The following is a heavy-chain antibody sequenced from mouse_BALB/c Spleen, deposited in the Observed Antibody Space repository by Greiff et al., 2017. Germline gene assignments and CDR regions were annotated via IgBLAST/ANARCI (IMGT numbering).Heavy chain of an antibody. Sequence: EVMLVESGGGLVQPGGSRKLSCAASGFTFSSFGMHWVRQAPEKGLEWVAYISRGSSTIYYADTVKGRFTISRDNPKNTLFLQMTSLRSEDTAMYYCARNENGNHYFDYWGQGTTLTVSS. D-gene: IGHD2-1*01. CDR3: ARNENGNHYFDY. CDR1: GFTFSSFG. J-gene: IGHJ2*01. CDR2: ISRGSSTI. V-gene: IGHV5-17*02.